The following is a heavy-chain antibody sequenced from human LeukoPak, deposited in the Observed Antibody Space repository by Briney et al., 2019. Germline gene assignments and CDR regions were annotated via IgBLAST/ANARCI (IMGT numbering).Heavy chain of an antibody. V-gene: IGHV3-48*02. CDR3: ARAFDY. Sequence: GGSLRLSCAASGFTFSSYAMCWVRQAPGKGLEWVSYISSSNTMYYADSVKGRFTISRDNAKNSLYLQMNSLRDEDTAVYYCARAFDYWGQGTLVAVSS. J-gene: IGHJ4*02. CDR2: ISSSNTM. CDR1: GFTFSSYA.